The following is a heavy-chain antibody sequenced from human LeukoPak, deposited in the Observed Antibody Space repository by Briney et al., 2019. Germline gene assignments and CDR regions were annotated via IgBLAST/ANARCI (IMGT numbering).Heavy chain of an antibody. Sequence: ASVKVSCKASGYTFTGYYMHWVRQAPGQGLEWIGWINPNSGGTNYAQKFQGWVTITRDTSISTAYMELSRLRSDDTAVYYCARDSYYYGSSGYYNDAFDIWGQGTMVTVSS. CDR3: ARDSYYYGSSGYYNDAFDI. CDR1: GYTFTGYY. D-gene: IGHD3-22*01. J-gene: IGHJ3*02. CDR2: INPNSGGT. V-gene: IGHV1-2*04.